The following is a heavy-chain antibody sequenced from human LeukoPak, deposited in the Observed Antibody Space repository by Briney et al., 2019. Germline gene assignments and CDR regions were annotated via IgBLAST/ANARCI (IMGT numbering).Heavy chain of an antibody. CDR2: IYFTGSA. V-gene: IGHV4-59*08. CDR3: VRHEPAWRGAFDI. D-gene: IGHD1-14*01. Sequence: SETLSLTCSVSGGPFNNYYWSWVRQPPGKRLEWVGYIYFTGSAGYNPSLNSRVTISVDTSKKQFSLKLTSVTAADTAVYYCVRHEPAWRGAFDIWGQGTMDTVSS. J-gene: IGHJ3*02. CDR1: GGPFNNYY.